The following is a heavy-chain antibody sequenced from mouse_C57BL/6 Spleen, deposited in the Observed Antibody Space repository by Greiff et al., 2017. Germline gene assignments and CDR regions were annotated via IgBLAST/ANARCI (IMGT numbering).Heavy chain of an antibody. V-gene: IGHV1-5*01. J-gene: IGHJ2*01. CDR1: GYTFTSYW. D-gene: IGHD1-1*02. Sequence: EVQLLESGTVLARPGASVKMSCKTSGYTFTSYWMHWVKQRPGQGLEWIGAIYPGNSDTSYTQKFKGKATLTAVTSASTAYLELSSLTNEDSAVYYCTRRGSCFDYGGQGTTVTVSS. CDR2: IYPGNSDT. CDR3: TRRGSCFDY.